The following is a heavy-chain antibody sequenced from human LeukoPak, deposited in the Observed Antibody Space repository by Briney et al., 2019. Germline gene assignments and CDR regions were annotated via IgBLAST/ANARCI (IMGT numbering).Heavy chain of an antibody. D-gene: IGHD3-3*01. CDR2: IYYSGTT. CDR3: ARHVRFLEWLSSYYFDY. J-gene: IGHJ4*02. Sequence: AETLSLTCTDSGGTISSSSYYWGWIRQPPGKGLEWIGSIYYSGTTYYNPSLKSRVTISVDTSKSQFSLRLTSVTAADTAVYYCARHVRFLEWLSSYYFDYWGQGTLVTVSS. CDR1: GGTISSSSYY. V-gene: IGHV4-39*01.